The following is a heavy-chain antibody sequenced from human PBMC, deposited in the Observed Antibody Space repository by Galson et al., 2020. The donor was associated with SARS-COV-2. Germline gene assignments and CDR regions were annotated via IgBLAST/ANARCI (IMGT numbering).Heavy chain of an antibody. CDR3: TTDWSKQYYDILTGYFWLDY. V-gene: IGHV3-15*01. CDR2: IKSKTDGGTT. Sequence: PGGSLRLSCAASGFTFSNAWMSWVRQAPGKGLEWVGRIKSKTDGGTTDYAAPVKGRFTISRDDSKNTLYLQMNSLKTEDTAVYYCTTDWSKQYYDILTGYFWLDYWGQGTLVTVSS. D-gene: IGHD3-9*01. J-gene: IGHJ4*02. CDR1: GFTFSNAW.